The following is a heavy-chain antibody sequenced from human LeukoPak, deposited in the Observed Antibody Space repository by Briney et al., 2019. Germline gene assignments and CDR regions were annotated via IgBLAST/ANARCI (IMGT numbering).Heavy chain of an antibody. CDR2: IYYSGST. CDR3: ESGPNLDAFAF. Sequence: NASETLSLTCTVSGDSTSSDRYYGGWVRQPPGKGLEWIGNIYYSGSTYYNPSLKSRVTISADTSKNQFSLKLSSVTAADTVVYYCESGPNLDAFAFWGQGTMLTVSS. J-gene: IGHJ3*01. CDR1: GDSTSSDRYY. V-gene: IGHV4-39*01.